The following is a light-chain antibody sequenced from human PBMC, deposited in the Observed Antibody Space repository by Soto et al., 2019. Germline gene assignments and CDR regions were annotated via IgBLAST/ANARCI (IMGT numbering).Light chain of an antibody. CDR1: SSDVGGYNY. CDR3: SSYTSRSTLVA. Sequence: QSVLTQPPSASGSPGQSVTISCTGTSSDVGGYNYVSWYQQHPGKAPKLMIYEVSKRPSGVPDRFSGSKSGNTASLTVSGLQAEDEADYYCSSYTSRSTLVAFGGGTKLTVL. CDR2: EVS. V-gene: IGLV2-8*01. J-gene: IGLJ2*01.